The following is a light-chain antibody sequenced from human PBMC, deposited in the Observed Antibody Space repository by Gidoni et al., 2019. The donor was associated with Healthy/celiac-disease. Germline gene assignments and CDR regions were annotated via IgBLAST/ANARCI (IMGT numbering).Light chain of an antibody. Sequence: DIQMTQSPSSLSASVGDRVTITCRASKSISSYLNWYQQKPGKAPKLLIYAASSLPSGVPSRFSGSGSGTDFTLTISSLQPEDFATYYCQQSYSTPHFGGGTKVEIK. V-gene: IGKV1-39*01. CDR1: KSISSY. CDR3: QQSYSTPH. J-gene: IGKJ4*01. CDR2: AAS.